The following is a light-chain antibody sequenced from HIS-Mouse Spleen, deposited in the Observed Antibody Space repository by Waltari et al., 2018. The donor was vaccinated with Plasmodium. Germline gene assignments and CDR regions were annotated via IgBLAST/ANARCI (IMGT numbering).Light chain of an antibody. V-gene: IGLV5-45*03. CDR3: MIWHSSAWV. CDR1: SGINVGTYR. Sequence: QAVLTQPSSLSASPGASASLTCTLRSGINVGTYRIYWYQQKPGSPPQYLLRYKSDSDKQQGSGGPSGFSGSKDASANAGILLISGLQAEDEADYYCMIWHSSAWVFGGGTKLTVL. J-gene: IGLJ3*02. CDR2: YKSDSDK.